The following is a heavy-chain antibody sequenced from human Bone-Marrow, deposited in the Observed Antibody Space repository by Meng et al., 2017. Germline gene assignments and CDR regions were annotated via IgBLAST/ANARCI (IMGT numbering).Heavy chain of an antibody. Sequence: GESLMISGAASGFTFSSYAMSWVCQAPVKGLEWVSAISGSGGSTYYADSVKGRFTISRDNSKNTLYLQMNSLRAEDTAVYYCTKDRDNYYDSSSYYCNYWAQGTLVTVSS. J-gene: IGHJ4*02. D-gene: IGHD3-22*01. CDR1: GFTFSSYA. CDR2: ISGSGGST. CDR3: TKDRDNYYDSSSYYCNY. V-gene: IGHV3-23*01.